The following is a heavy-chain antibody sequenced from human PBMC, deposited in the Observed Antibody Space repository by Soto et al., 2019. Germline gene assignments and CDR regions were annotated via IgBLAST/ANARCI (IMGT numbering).Heavy chain of an antibody. J-gene: IGHJ6*02. D-gene: IGHD1-26*01. V-gene: IGHV3-23*01. CDR2: ISGSGGST. CDR1: GFTFSSYA. Sequence: GGSLRLSCAASGFTFSSYAMSWVRQAPGKGLEWVSAISGSGGSTYYAASVKGRYTISRDNSKNTLYLQMNSLRAEDTAVYYCAKDRDYSGYYYGMDVWGQGTTVTVS. CDR3: AKDRDYSGYYYGMDV.